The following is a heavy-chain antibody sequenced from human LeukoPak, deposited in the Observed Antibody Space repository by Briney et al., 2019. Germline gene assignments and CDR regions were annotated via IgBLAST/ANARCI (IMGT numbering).Heavy chain of an antibody. D-gene: IGHD2-15*01. J-gene: IGHJ4*02. CDR3: ARRGYCSGGSCPDFDY. CDR1: GGSISSGDYY. CDR2: IYYSGST. Sequence: SETLSLTCTVSGGSISSGDYYWSWIRQPPGKGLEWIGYIYYSGSTNYNPSLKSRVTISVDTSKNQFSLKLSSVTAADTAVYYCARRGYCSGGSCPDFDYWGQGTLVTVSS. V-gene: IGHV4-61*08.